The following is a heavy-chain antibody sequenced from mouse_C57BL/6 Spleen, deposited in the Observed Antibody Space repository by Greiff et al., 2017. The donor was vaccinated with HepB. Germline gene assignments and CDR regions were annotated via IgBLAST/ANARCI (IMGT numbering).Heavy chain of an antibody. J-gene: IGHJ2*01. CDR3: AREGPTVVAPFDY. V-gene: IGHV1-81*01. D-gene: IGHD1-1*01. CDR2: IYPRSGNT. Sequence: QVQLKESGAELARPGASVKLSCKASGYTFTSYGISWVKQRTGQGLEWIGEIYPRSGNTYYNEKFKGKATLPADKSTSTSYMELRSLTSEDSAVYFCAREGPTVVAPFDYWGQGTTLTVSS. CDR1: GYTFTSYG.